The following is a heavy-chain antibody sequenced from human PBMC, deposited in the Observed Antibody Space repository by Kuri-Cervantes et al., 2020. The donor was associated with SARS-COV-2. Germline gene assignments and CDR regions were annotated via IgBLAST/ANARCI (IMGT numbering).Heavy chain of an antibody. Sequence: SETLSLTCAVYGGSFSGYYWSWIRQPPGKGLEWIGEINHSGSTNYNPSLKSRVTISVDTSKNQFSLKLSSVTAADTAVYYCARTNRGRYYYYYCMDVWGQGTTVTVSS. CDR1: GGSFSGYY. J-gene: IGHJ6*02. V-gene: IGHV4-34*01. CDR2: INHSGST. D-gene: IGHD3-10*01. CDR3: ARTNRGRYYYYYCMDV.